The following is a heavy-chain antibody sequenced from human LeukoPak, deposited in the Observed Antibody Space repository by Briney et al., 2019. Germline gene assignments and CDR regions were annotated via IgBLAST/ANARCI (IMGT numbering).Heavy chain of an antibody. CDR1: GGSFSGYY. CDR3: ASVVATGGLADY. J-gene: IGHJ4*02. V-gene: IGHV4-34*01. Sequence: SETLSLTCAVYGGSFSGYYWSWIRQPPGKGLEWIGEINHSGSTNYNPSLKSRVTISVDTSKNQFSLKLSSVTAADTAEYYCASVVATGGLADYWGQGTLVTVSS. D-gene: IGHD5-12*01. CDR2: INHSGST.